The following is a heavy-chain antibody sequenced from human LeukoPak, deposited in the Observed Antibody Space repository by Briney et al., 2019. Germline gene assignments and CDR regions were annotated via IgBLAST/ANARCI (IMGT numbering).Heavy chain of an antibody. V-gene: IGHV3-30-3*01. D-gene: IGHD3-22*01. J-gene: IGHJ4*02. Sequence: GGSLRLSCAASGFTFSSYAMHWVRQAPGKGLEWVAVISYDGSNKYYADSVKGRFTISRDNSKNTLYLQMNSLRAEDTAVYYCANYYYDSTSYPYWGQGTLVTVSS. CDR2: ISYDGSNK. CDR3: ANYYYDSTSYPY. CDR1: GFTFSSYA.